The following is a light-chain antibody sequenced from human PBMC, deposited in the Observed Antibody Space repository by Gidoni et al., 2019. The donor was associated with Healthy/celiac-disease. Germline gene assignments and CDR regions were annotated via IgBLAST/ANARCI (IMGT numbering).Light chain of an antibody. Sequence: QSVLTQPPSVSAAPGQKVTISCSGSSSNIGNNYVSCYQQLTGTAPKLLIYDNNKRPSGLPDRLSGSKSGTSATLGITGLQTGDEADYYCGTWDSSLSAGVFGGGTKLTVL. CDR2: DNN. CDR1: SSNIGNNY. V-gene: IGLV1-51*01. J-gene: IGLJ3*02. CDR3: GTWDSSLSAGV.